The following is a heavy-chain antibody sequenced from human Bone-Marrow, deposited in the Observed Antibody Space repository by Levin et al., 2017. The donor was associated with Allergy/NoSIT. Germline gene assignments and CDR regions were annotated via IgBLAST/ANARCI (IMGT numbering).Heavy chain of an antibody. CDR2: ISGSGGST. J-gene: IGHJ6*03. Sequence: GGSLRLSCAASGSTFNSYAMSWVRQAPGKGLEWVSAISGSGGSTYYADSVRGRFTISRDNSKNTLYLQTNGLRAEDTALYYCATRMHGPPRPDYHYYHVDVWGKGTTVTVYS. CDR1: GSTFNSYA. CDR3: ATRMHGPPRPDYHYYHVDV. D-gene: IGHD6-6*01. V-gene: IGHV3-23*01.